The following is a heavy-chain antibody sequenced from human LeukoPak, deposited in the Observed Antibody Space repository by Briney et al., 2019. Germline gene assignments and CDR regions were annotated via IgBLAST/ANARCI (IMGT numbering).Heavy chain of an antibody. CDR3: ARDSEPIVVVPAAIDAFDI. CDR2: ISSSSSYI. CDR1: GFTFSSYS. J-gene: IGHJ3*02. V-gene: IGHV3-21*01. D-gene: IGHD2-2*01. Sequence: NPGGSLRLSCAASGFTFSSYSMNWVRQAPGKGLEWVSSISSSSSYIYYADSVKGRFTISRDNAKNSLYLQMNSLRAEDTAVYYCARDSEPIVVVPAAIDAFDIWGQGTMVTVSS.